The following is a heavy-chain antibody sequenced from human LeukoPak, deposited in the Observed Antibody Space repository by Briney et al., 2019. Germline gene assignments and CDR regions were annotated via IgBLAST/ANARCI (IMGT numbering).Heavy chain of an antibody. D-gene: IGHD6-13*01. CDR1: GFTFSSYA. V-gene: IGHV3-30-3*01. J-gene: IGHJ4*02. Sequence: TGGSLRLSCAASGFTFSSYAMHWVRQAPGKGLEWVAVISYDGSNKYYADSVKGRFTISRDNSKNTLYLQMNSLRAEDTAVYYCARVFAGLDYWGQGTLVTVSS. CDR2: ISYDGSNK. CDR3: ARVFAGLDY.